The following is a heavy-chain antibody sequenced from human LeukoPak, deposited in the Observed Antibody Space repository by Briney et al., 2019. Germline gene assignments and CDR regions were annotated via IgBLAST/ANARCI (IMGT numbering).Heavy chain of an antibody. D-gene: IGHD4-23*01. V-gene: IGHV3-33*01. J-gene: IGHJ4*02. Sequence: GRSLRLSCAASGFTSSSYGMHWVRQAPGKGLEWVAVIWYDGSNKYYADSVKGRFTISRDNSKNTLYLQMNSLRAEDTAVYYCARGGNSENEPFDYWGQGTLVTVSS. CDR3: ARGGNSENEPFDY. CDR2: IWYDGSNK. CDR1: GFTSSSYG.